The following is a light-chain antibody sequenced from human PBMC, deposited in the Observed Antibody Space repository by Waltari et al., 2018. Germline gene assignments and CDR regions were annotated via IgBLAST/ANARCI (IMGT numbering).Light chain of an antibody. Sequence: EIVLTQSPGTLSLSPGERATLPCRASQSISSSSLAWYQQKPGQAPRLRIYGASSRATGIPDRFSGSGSGTDFTLTISRLEPEDFAVYYCQQYGSSLITFGQGTRLEIK. J-gene: IGKJ5*01. CDR2: GAS. V-gene: IGKV3-20*01. CDR1: QSISSSS. CDR3: QQYGSSLIT.